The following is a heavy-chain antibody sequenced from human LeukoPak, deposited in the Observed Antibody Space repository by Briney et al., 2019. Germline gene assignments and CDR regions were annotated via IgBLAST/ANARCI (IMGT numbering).Heavy chain of an antibody. V-gene: IGHV1-2*02. Sequence: ASVKVSCKASGYTFTGYYMHWVRQAPGQGLEWMGWINPNSGGTNYAQKFQGRVTMTRDTSISTAYMELSRLRSDDTAVYYCARDFTSSGYSDYWGQGTLVTVSS. CDR2: INPNSGGT. D-gene: IGHD3-22*01. CDR3: ARDFTSSGYSDY. J-gene: IGHJ4*02. CDR1: GYTFTGYY.